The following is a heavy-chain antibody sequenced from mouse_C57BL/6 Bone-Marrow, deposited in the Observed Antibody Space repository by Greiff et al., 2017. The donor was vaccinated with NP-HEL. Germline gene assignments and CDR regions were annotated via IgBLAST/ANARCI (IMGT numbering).Heavy chain of an antibody. D-gene: IGHD1-1*01. J-gene: IGHJ2*01. V-gene: IGHV1-72*01. Sequence: QVHVKQPGAELVKPGASVKLSCKASGYTFTSYWMHWVKQRPGRGLEWIGRIDPNSGGTKYNEKFKSKATLTVDKPSSTAYMQLSSLTSEDSAVYYCALAYYGSSPFDYWGQGTTLTVSS. CDR3: ALAYYGSSPFDY. CDR1: GYTFTSYW. CDR2: IDPNSGGT.